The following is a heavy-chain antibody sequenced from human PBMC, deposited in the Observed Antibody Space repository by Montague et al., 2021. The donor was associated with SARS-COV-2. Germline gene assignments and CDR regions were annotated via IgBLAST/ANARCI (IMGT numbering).Heavy chain of an antibody. CDR1: GFTFDDYA. J-gene: IGHJ6*02. CDR2: ISWNSSSI. D-gene: IGHD3-10*01. Sequence: SLRLSCAASGFTFDDYAMHWFRQAPGKGLEWVSGISWNSSSIGYADSVKGRFTISRDNAKNSLYLQMNSLRAEGTALYYCAKDMGPYGSGPYGMDVWGQGTTVTVSS. V-gene: IGHV3-9*01. CDR3: AKDMGPYGSGPYGMDV.